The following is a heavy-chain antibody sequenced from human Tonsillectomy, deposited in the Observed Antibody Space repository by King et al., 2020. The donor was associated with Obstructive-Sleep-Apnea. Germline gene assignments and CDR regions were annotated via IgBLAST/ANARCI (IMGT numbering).Heavy chain of an antibody. CDR2: IIPSRGTT. Sequence: QLVQSGAEVKKPGASVRISCKASGYTFNSYYIHWVRQAPGQGLEWIGIIIPSRGTTSHAQKFQGRVTMTRDTSTTPVYMELSSLTSEDTAMYYCATVTVAGGLDYWGQGTLVSVSS. D-gene: IGHD6-19*01. V-gene: IGHV1-46*02. CDR1: GYTFNSYY. CDR3: ATVTVAGGLDY. J-gene: IGHJ4*02.